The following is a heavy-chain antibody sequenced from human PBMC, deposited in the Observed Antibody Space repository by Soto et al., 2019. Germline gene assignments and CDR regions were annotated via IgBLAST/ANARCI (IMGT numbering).Heavy chain of an antibody. Sequence: GGSLRLSCAASGFTFSSYGMHWVRQAPGKGLEWVAVIWYDGSNKYYADSVKGRFTISRDNSKNTLYLQMNSLRAEDTAVYYCAKGGFGAPPLIYYYYYYMDVWGKGTTVTVSS. D-gene: IGHD3-3*01. CDR1: GFTFSSYG. CDR3: AKGGFGAPPLIYYYYYYMDV. V-gene: IGHV3-33*06. CDR2: IWYDGSNK. J-gene: IGHJ6*03.